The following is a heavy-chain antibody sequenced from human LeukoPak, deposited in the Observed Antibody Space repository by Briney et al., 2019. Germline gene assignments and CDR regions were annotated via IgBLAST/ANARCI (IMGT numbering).Heavy chain of an antibody. Sequence: SETLSLTCTVSGGSISSGDYYWSWIRQPPGKGLEWIGYIYYSGSTYYNPSLKSRVTISVDTSKNQFSLKLSSVTAADTAVYYCAREEQQLGPNYYYYYGMDVWGQGTTVTVSS. J-gene: IGHJ6*02. D-gene: IGHD6-13*01. V-gene: IGHV4-30-4*01. CDR1: GGSISSGDYY. CDR3: AREEQQLGPNYYYYYGMDV. CDR2: IYYSGST.